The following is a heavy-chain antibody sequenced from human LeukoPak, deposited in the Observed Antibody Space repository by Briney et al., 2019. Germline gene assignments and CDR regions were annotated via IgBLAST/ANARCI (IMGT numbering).Heavy chain of an antibody. CDR1: GFTVSSNY. CDR2: IYSGGST. Sequence: GGSLRLSCAASGFTVSSNYMSWVRQAPGKGLEWVSVIYSGGSTYYADSVKGRFTISRDNAKNSLYLQMNSLRAEDTALYYCAKSPLKRPYYYDSSGYFGYWGQGTLVTVSS. CDR3: AKSPLKRPYYYDSSGYFGY. J-gene: IGHJ4*02. D-gene: IGHD3-22*01. V-gene: IGHV3-53*05.